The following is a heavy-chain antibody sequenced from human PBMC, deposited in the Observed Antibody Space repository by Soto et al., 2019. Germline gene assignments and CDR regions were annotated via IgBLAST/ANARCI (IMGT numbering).Heavy chain of an antibody. CDR3: ARDPVAINWIKYYLYRMDV. D-gene: IGHD1-1*01. J-gene: IGHJ6*02. CDR1: GYTFASYG. CDR2: ISGYTGDT. V-gene: IGHV1-18*04. Sequence: ASVKVSCKASGYTFASYGITWVRQVPGHGLEWLGWISGYTGDTNLGQKVQDRVTMTTDTSTTTAYMELRSLTPDDSAVYYCARDPVAINWIKYYLYRMDVGCQETTV.